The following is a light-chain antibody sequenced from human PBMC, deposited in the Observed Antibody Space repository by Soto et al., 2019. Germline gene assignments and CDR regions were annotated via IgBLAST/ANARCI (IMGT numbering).Light chain of an antibody. CDR2: AAS. J-gene: IGKJ3*01. Sequence: DIQMTQSPSSLSASVGDRVTITCRASQNMRTSLNWYQQKQGKAPKLLIYAASNLQSGVPSSISSGGSGTDCTLIISSLQPEDFATYYCRQSYTTPCTFGPGTKVDSK. CDR3: RQSYTTPCT. V-gene: IGKV1-39*01. CDR1: QNMRTS.